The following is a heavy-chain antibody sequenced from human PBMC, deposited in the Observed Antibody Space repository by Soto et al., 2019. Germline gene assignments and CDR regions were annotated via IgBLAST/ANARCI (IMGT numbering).Heavy chain of an antibody. Sequence: ASVKVSCKASGYTFANYGISWVRQAPGQGLEWMGWINTYNGNTNYAQRLQGRVTMTTDTSTSTAYMELRSLRSDDTAVYYCARFEIGGLPRCTVYWCQGPLVTV. CDR2: INTYNGNT. J-gene: IGHJ4*02. CDR1: GYTFANYG. D-gene: IGHD2-8*02. V-gene: IGHV1-18*01. CDR3: ARFEIGGLPRCTVY.